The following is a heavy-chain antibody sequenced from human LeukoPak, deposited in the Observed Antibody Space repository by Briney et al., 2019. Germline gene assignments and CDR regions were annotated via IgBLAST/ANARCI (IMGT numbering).Heavy chain of an antibody. Sequence: ASVKVSCKASGYTFTSYGISWVRQAPGQGLEWMGWISAYNGNTNYAQKLQGRVTMTTDTSTSTAYMELRSLRSDDTAVYYCARDPTSMVRALYYGMDVWGQGTTVTVSS. CDR1: GYTFTSYG. V-gene: IGHV1-18*01. CDR3: ARDPTSMVRALYYGMDV. CDR2: ISAYNGNT. J-gene: IGHJ6*02. D-gene: IGHD3-10*01.